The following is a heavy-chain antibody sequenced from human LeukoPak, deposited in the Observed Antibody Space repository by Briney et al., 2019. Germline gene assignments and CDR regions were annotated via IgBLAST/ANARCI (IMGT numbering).Heavy chain of an antibody. Sequence: PSETLSLTCTVSGGSISSYYWSWIRQPPGKGLEWIGYIYYSGSTNYNPSLKSRVTISVDTSKNQFSLKLSSVTAADTAVYYCASARYCSGGSCYSDPFDYWGQGTLVTVSS. CDR3: ASARYCSGGSCYSDPFDY. J-gene: IGHJ4*02. CDR1: GGSISSYY. CDR2: IYYSGST. V-gene: IGHV4-59*01. D-gene: IGHD2-15*01.